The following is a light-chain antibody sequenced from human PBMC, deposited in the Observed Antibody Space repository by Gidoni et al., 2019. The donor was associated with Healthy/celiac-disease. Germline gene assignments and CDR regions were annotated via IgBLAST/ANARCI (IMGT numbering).Light chain of an antibody. V-gene: IGKV3-20*01. CDR3: QQYGSSLYT. J-gene: IGKJ2*01. Sequence: ELVLTQSPGILSLSPGERATLSCRASQSVSSSYLAWYQQKPGQAPRLLIYGASSRATGIPDRFSGSGSGTDFTLTISRLEPEDFAVYYCQQYGSSLYTFGQGTKLEIK. CDR2: GAS. CDR1: QSVSSSY.